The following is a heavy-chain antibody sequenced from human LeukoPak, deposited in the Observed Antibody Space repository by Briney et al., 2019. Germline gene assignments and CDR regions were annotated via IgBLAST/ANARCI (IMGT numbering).Heavy chain of an antibody. Sequence: GGSLRLSCAASGFTFSGYGMHWVRQAPGKGLEWVAVIWYDGSNKYYADSMKGRFTISRDNSKNTLYLQMNSLRAEDTAVYYCAKGFSYCSGGSCYPNTYYYYYMDVWGKGTTVTVSS. CDR2: IWYDGSNK. J-gene: IGHJ6*03. V-gene: IGHV3-33*06. CDR3: AKGFSYCSGGSCYPNTYYYYYMDV. CDR1: GFTFSGYG. D-gene: IGHD2-15*01.